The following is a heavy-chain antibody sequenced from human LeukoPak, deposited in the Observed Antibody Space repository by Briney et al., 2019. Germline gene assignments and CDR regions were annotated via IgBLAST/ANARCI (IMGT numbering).Heavy chain of an antibody. CDR1: GGTFSSYA. CDR3: ARAKSNYFRKDWFGP. D-gene: IGHD4-4*01. V-gene: IGHV1-69*04. J-gene: IGHJ5*02. Sequence: GASVKVSCKASGGTFSSYAICWVRQAPGQGLGWMGRIIPILGIANYAQKFQGRVTITADKSTGTAYMELRSLRSEDTAVYYCARAKSNYFRKDWFGPWGQGALVTVSS. CDR2: IIPILGIA.